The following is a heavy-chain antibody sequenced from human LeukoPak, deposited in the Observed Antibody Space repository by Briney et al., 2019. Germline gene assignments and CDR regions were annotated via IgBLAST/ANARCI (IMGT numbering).Heavy chain of an antibody. V-gene: IGHV3-74*01. CDR3: ARNHYYYYMDV. CDR1: GFMFSSYW. Sequence: GGSLRLSCAASGFMFSSYWMHWVRQAPGKGLVWVSRINTDGSSTSYADSVKGRFTISRDNAKNTLYLQMNSLRAEDTAVYYCARNHYYYYMDVWGKGTTVTVSS. J-gene: IGHJ6*03. CDR2: INTDGSST.